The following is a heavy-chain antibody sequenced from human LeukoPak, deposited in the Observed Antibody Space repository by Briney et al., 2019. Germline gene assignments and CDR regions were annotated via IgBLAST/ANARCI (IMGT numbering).Heavy chain of an antibody. J-gene: IGHJ4*02. CDR1: GGSINNYY. CDR3: ARQTAKNVDTARFDS. D-gene: IGHD5-18*01. V-gene: IGHV4-59*08. Sequence: SETLSLTCTVSGGSINNYYWSWIRQPPGKGLEWIGYIYYSGTTNYSPSLNSRVNISLDTAKNQFSLRLSSVTAADTAVYYCARQTAKNVDTARFDSWGQGTLVTVSS. CDR2: IYYSGTT.